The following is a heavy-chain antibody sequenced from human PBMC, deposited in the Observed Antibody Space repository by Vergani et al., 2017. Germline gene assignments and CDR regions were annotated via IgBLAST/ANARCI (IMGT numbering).Heavy chain of an antibody. CDR1: GFTFSSYG. Sequence: QVQLVESGGGVVQPGGSLRLSCAASGFTFSSYGMHWVRQAPGKGLEWVAFIRYDGSNKYYADSVKGRFTISRDNSKNTLYLQMNSLRAEDTAVYYCARSSTSCYSSGGCAFDIWGQGTMVTVSS. CDR3: ARSSTSCYSSGGCAFDI. CDR2: IRYDGSNK. V-gene: IGHV3-30*02. D-gene: IGHD2-2*01. J-gene: IGHJ3*02.